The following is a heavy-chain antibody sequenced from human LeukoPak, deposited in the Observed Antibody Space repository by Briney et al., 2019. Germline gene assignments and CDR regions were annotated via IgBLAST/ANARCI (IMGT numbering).Heavy chain of an antibody. D-gene: IGHD5-18*01. V-gene: IGHV3-30*18. CDR1: GFTFSSYG. Sequence: GGSLRLSCAASGFTFSSYGMHRVRQAPGEGLEWVAVISYDGSNKYYADSVKGRFTISRDNSKNTLHLQMNSLRAEDTAVYYCAKSGGRAMVPVYNGMDVWGQGTTVTVSS. CDR2: ISYDGSNK. J-gene: IGHJ6*02. CDR3: AKSGGRAMVPVYNGMDV.